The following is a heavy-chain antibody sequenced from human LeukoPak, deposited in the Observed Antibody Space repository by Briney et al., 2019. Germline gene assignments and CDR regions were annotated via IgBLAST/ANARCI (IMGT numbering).Heavy chain of an antibody. V-gene: IGHV3-48*01. CDR3: ARGYDFWSGYYGY. J-gene: IGHJ4*02. CDR2: ISSSSSTI. CDR1: GFTFSSYS. Sequence: HLGGSLRLSCAASGFTFSSYSMDWVRQAPGKGLEWVSYISSSSSTIYYADSVKGRFTISRDNAKNSLYLQMNSLRAEDTAVYYCARGYDFWSGYYGYWGQGTLVTVSS. D-gene: IGHD3-3*01.